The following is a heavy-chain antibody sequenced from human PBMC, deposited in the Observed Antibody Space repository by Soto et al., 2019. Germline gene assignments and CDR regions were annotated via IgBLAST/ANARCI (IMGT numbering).Heavy chain of an antibody. CDR1: GGSFIGNY. J-gene: IGHJ6*02. V-gene: IGHV4-34*01. CDR3: ARGNIYYGMDV. Sequence: PSDTLSLTCAFSGGSFIGNYWTWIRQPPGKGLEWIGEFSDSGSTNYNPSLRSRVTISEDMSKSQFSLKLSSVTAADTAVYYCARGNIYYGMDVWGQGTTVS. CDR2: FSDSGST.